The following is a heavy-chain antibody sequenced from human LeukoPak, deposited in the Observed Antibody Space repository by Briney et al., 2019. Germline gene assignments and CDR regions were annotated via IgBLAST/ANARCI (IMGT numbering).Heavy chain of an antibody. CDR3: AKGSMVGVLCCFDY. V-gene: IGHV3-23*01. CDR1: GFTFSSYA. CDR2: ISGSGGST. Sequence: GGSLRLSCAASGFTFSSYAMSWVRQAPGKGLEWVSAISGSGGSTYYADSVKGRSTISRDNSKNTLYLQMNSLRAEDTAVYYCAKGSMVGVLCCFDYWGQGTLVTVSS. D-gene: IGHD3-10*01. J-gene: IGHJ4*02.